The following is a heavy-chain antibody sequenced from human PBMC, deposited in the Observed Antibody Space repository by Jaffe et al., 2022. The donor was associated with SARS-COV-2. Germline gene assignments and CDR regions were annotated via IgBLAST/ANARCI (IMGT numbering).Heavy chain of an antibody. CDR1: GGSVSSGSYY. V-gene: IGHV4-61*01. J-gene: IGHJ2*01. CDR2: IYYSGST. Sequence: QVQLQESGPGLVKPSETLSLTCTVSGGSVSSGSYYWSWIRQPPGKGLEWIGYIYYSGSTNYNPSLKSRVTISVDTSKNQFSLKLSSVTAADTAVYYCARVWGSSGYTAYWYFDLWGRGTLVTVSS. D-gene: IGHD3-22*01. CDR3: ARVWGSSGYTAYWYFDL.